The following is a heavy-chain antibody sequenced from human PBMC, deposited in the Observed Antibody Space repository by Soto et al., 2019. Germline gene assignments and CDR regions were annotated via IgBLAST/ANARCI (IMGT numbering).Heavy chain of an antibody. Sequence: GGSLRLSCVTSGFTFSRYSMHWFRQAPGKGLGWVAVTSSDGGTKFYADSVKGRFTVSRDNSKNTLYLQMNSLRPEDTAVYYCAREVVLTEWYFDNWGQGILVTVSS. J-gene: IGHJ4*02. CDR3: AREVVLTEWYFDN. CDR1: GFTFSRYS. CDR2: TSSDGGTK. V-gene: IGHV3-30-3*01. D-gene: IGHD2-21*01.